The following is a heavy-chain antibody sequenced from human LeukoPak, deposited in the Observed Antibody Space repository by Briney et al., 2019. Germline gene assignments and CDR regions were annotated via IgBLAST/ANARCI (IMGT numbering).Heavy chain of an antibody. V-gene: IGHV4-61*01. J-gene: IGHJ4*02. CDR2: IYYSGST. CDR1: GGSVSSGSYY. CDR3: ARGGFFDY. Sequence: SETLSLTCTVSGGSVSSGSYYWSWIRQPPGKGLEWIGYIYYSGSTNYNPSLKSRVTISVDTSKNQFSLKLSSVTAADTAVYYCARGGFFDYWGQGTLVTVSS. D-gene: IGHD3-16*01.